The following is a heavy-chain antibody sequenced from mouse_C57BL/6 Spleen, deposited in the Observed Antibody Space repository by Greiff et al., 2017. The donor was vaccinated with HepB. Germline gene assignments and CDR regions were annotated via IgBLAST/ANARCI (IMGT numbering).Heavy chain of an antibody. V-gene: IGHV5-4*01. Sequence: DVKLVESGGGLVKPGGSLKLSCAASGFTFSSYAMSWVRQTPEKRLEWVATISDGGSYTYYPDNVKGRFTISRDNAKNHLYLQMSHLKSEDTAMYYCARDTPLGRGDYWGQGTTLTVSS. CDR3: ARDTPLGRGDY. CDR2: ISDGGSYT. CDR1: GFTFSSYA. D-gene: IGHD4-1*01. J-gene: IGHJ2*01.